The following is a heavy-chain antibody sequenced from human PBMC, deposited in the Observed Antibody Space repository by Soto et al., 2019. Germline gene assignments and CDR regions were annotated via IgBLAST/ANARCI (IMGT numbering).Heavy chain of an antibody. CDR1: GLTFSIYW. CDR2: INTDGSTT. CDR3: AKSKSSGSGSYYTPYYYYGMDV. J-gene: IGHJ6*02. V-gene: IGHV3-74*01. Sequence: GGSLRLSCAASGLTFSIYWMHWVRQAPGKGLVWVSRINTDGSTTNYADSVKGRFTISRDNSKNTLYLQMNSLRAEDTAVYYCAKSKSSGSGSYYTPYYYYGMDVWGQGTTVTVSS. D-gene: IGHD3-10*01.